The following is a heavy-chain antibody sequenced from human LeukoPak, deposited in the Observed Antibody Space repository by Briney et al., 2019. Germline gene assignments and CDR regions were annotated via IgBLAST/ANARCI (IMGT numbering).Heavy chain of an antibody. V-gene: IGHV4-59*01. CDR2: IYYSGST. Sequence: SETLSLTCTASGGSISSYYWNWIRQPPGKGLEWIGYIYYSGSTNYNPSLKSRVTISVDTSKNQFSLKLSSVTAADTAVYYCAIPREGLRNLRAFDYWGQGTLVTASS. J-gene: IGHJ4*02. D-gene: IGHD5-12*01. CDR3: AIPREGLRNLRAFDY. CDR1: GGSISSYY.